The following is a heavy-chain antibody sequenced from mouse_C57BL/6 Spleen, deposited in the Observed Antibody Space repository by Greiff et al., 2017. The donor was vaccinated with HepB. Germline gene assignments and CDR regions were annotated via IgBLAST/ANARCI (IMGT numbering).Heavy chain of an antibody. D-gene: IGHD1-1*01. V-gene: IGHV1-64*01. CDR2: IHPNSGST. CDR1: GYTFTSYW. Sequence: QVQLQQPGAELVKPGASVKLSCKASGYTFTSYWMHWVKQRPGQGLEWIGMIHPNSGSTNYNEKFKSKATLTVDKSSSTAYMQLSSLTSEDSAVYYCARGGYGSIPFAYWGQGTLVTVSA. CDR3: ARGGYGSIPFAY. J-gene: IGHJ3*01.